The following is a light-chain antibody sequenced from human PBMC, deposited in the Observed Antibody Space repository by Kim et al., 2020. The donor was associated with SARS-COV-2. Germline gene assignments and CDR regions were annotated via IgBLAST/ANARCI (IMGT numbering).Light chain of an antibody. CDR2: GTS. V-gene: IGKV3-20*01. CDR3: HQYEGSPRT. J-gene: IGKJ1*01. Sequence: EIVLTQSPGTLSLSPGESATLSCRSSQSLPSSYLAWYQQKPGQAPRVIIYGTSSRATGIPDRFNGRRSGTDFTLNISRLEPEDFGIYYCHQYEGSPRTFGQGTKVDIK. CDR1: QSLPSSY.